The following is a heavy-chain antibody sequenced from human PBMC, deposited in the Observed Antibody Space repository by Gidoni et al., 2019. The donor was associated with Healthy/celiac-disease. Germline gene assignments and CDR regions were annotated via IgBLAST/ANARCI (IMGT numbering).Heavy chain of an antibody. D-gene: IGHD3-3*01. CDR3: ARAGRFLEWLLYPGWYFDL. CDR2: IYTSGST. J-gene: IGHJ2*01. V-gene: IGHV4-4*07. Sequence: QVQLQESGPGLVKPSETLSLTCTVSGGSISSYYWSWIRQPAGKGLEWIGRIYTSGSTNYNPSLKSRVTMSVDTSKNQFSLKLSSVTAADTAVYYCARAGRFLEWLLYPGWYFDLWGRGTLVTVSS. CDR1: GGSISSYY.